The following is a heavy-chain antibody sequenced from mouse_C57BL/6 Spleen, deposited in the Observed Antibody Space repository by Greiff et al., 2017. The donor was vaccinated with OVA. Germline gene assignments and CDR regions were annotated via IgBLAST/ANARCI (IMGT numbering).Heavy chain of an antibody. Sequence: EVNLVESGGGLVQPGGSLSLSCAASGFTFTDYYMSWVRQPPGKALEWLGFIRNKANGYTTEYSASVKGRFTISRDNSQSILYLQMNALRAEDSATYYCASYDDGSLAYWGQGTLVTVSA. CDR1: GFTFTDYY. J-gene: IGHJ3*01. CDR3: ASYDDGSLAY. V-gene: IGHV7-3*01. CDR2: IRNKANGYTT. D-gene: IGHD2-12*01.